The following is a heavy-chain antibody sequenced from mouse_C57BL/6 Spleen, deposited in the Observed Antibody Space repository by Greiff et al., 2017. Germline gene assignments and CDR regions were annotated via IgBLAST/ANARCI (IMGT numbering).Heavy chain of an antibody. CDR1: GYTFTSYW. D-gene: IGHD3-2*02. CDR2: IDPNSGGT. Sequence: QVQLKQPGAELVKPGASVKLSCKASGYTFTSYWMHWVKQRPGRGLEWIGRIDPNSGGTKYNEKFKSKAKLTVDKPSSTAYMQLSSLTSEDSAVYYCARWGDSSGAYWGQGTLVTVSA. J-gene: IGHJ3*01. V-gene: IGHV1-72*01. CDR3: ARWGDSSGAY.